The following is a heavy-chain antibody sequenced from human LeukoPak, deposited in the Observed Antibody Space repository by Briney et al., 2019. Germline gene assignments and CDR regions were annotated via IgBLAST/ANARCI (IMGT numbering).Heavy chain of an antibody. CDR3: AREGYDILTGYYRSNWFDP. CDR1: GGSISSYY. CDR2: IYHSGST. J-gene: IGHJ5*02. V-gene: IGHV4-59*01. D-gene: IGHD3-9*01. Sequence: SETLSLTCTVSGGSISSYYWSWIRQPPGKGLEWIGYIYHSGSTNYNPSLKSRVTISVDTSKNQFSLKLSSVTAADTAVYYCAREGYDILTGYYRSNWFDPWGQGTLVTVSS.